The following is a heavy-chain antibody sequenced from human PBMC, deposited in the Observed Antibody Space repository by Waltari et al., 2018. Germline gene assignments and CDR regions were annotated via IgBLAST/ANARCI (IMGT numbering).Heavy chain of an antibody. CDR3: AREGIMITFGGVIVYYFDY. CDR2: IIPILGIA. D-gene: IGHD3-16*02. Sequence: QVQLVQSGAEVKKPGSSVKVSCKASGGTFSSYAISWVRQAPGQGLEWMGGIIPILGIANYAQKFQGRVTITADESTSTAYMELSSLRSEDTAVYYCAREGIMITFGGVIVYYFDYWGQGTLVTVSS. J-gene: IGHJ4*02. CDR1: GGTFSSYA. V-gene: IGHV1-69*04.